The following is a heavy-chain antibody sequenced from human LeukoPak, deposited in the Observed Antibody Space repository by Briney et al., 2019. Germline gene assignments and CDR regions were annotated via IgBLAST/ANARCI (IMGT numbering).Heavy chain of an antibody. J-gene: IGHJ3*02. CDR2: INSDGSST. V-gene: IGHV3-74*01. Sequence: TGGSLRLSCAASGFTFSSYWMYWVRQAPGKGLVWVSRINSDGSSTSYADSVKGRFTISRDNAKNTLYLQMNSLRAEDTAVYYCARPINPYYYDSSGLDAFDIWGQGTMVTVSS. CDR3: ARPINPYYYDSSGLDAFDI. D-gene: IGHD3-22*01. CDR1: GFTFSSYW.